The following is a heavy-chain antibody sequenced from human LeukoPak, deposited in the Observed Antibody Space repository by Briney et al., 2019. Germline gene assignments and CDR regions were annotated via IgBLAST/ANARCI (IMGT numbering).Heavy chain of an antibody. Sequence: QPGRSLRLSCAASGFTFSSYAMHWVRQAPGKGQEWVAVISYDGSNKYYGDSVKGRFTISRDNSKNTLYLQMNSLRAEDTAVYYCARGDGWPTYYDFWSGYYNNYYGMDVWGQGTTVTVSS. J-gene: IGHJ6*02. CDR3: ARGDGWPTYYDFWSGYYNNYYGMDV. CDR2: ISYDGSNK. D-gene: IGHD3-3*01. CDR1: GFTFSSYA. V-gene: IGHV3-30-3*01.